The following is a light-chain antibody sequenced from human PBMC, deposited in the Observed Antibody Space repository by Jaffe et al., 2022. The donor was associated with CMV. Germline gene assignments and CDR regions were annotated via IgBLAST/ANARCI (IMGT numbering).Light chain of an antibody. J-gene: IGLJ3*02. V-gene: IGLV1-47*01. CDR3: AAWDDSLRGSV. CDR2: RND. CDR1: SSNIGRNY. Sequence: QSVLTQPPSASGTPGQRVTISCSGSSSNIGRNYVYWYQQLPGTAPKLLIYRNDQRPSGVPDRFSGSKSGTSASLAISGLRSEDEADYYCAAWDDSLRGSVFGGGTKLTVL.